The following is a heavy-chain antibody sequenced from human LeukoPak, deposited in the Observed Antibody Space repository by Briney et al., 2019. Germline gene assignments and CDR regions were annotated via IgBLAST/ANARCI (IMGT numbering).Heavy chain of an antibody. D-gene: IGHD3-9*01. CDR1: GFTLSRYA. CDR3: ARIGDQDDWEVPFDY. Sequence: GSLRLSCAVSGFTLSRYAMHWVRQAPGKGPEWVPAISYDGSIKYYADSVKGRFTISRDNSKNTVYLRMTSLRGEDRAVYYCARIGDQDDWEVPFDYWGQGTLVAVSS. V-gene: IGHV3-30*04. CDR2: ISYDGSIK. J-gene: IGHJ4*02.